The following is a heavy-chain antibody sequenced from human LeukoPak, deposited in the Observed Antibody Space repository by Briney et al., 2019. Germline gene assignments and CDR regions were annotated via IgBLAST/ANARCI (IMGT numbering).Heavy chain of an antibody. CDR2: IYYNGNT. J-gene: IGHJ4*02. D-gene: IGHD2-2*01. CDR3: ASLYCSSASCY. Sequence: TSETLSLTCIVSGGSVSDDFYYWSWIRQPPGKKLKWMGYIYYNGNTNYNPSLKSRVTISVDTSKNQFSLKLSSVTAADTAVYYCASLYCSSASCYWGQGTLVTVSS. CDR1: GGSVSDDFYY. V-gene: IGHV4-61*01.